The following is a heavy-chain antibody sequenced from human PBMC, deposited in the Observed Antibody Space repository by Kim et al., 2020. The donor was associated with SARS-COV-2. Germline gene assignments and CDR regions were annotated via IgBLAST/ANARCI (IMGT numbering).Heavy chain of an antibody. CDR3: AAYDILTGYYQKDFDY. CDR1: GYTFTSYA. CDR2: INAGNGNT. J-gene: IGHJ4*02. D-gene: IGHD3-9*01. V-gene: IGHV1-3*01. Sequence: ASVKVSCKASGYTFTSYAMHWVRQAPGQRLEWMGWINAGNGNTKYSQKFQGRVTITRDTSASTAYMELSSLRSEDTAVYYCAAYDILTGYYQKDFDYWGQGTLVTVSS.